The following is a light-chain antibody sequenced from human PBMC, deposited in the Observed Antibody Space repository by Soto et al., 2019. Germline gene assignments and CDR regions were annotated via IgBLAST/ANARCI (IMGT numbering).Light chain of an antibody. CDR1: SSNIGAGYD. Sequence: QLVLTQPPSVSGAPGQRVTISCTGSSSNIGAGYDVHWYQQLPGTAPKLLIYGNSNRPSGVPDRFSGSKSGTSASLAITGLQAEDEADYYCQSYDSSLSGWVFGGGTKVTV. CDR2: GNS. V-gene: IGLV1-40*01. J-gene: IGLJ3*02. CDR3: QSYDSSLSGWV.